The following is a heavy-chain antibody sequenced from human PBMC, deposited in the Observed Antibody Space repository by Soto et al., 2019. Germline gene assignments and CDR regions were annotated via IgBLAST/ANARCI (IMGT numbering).Heavy chain of an antibody. V-gene: IGHV3-23*01. J-gene: IGHJ4*02. CDR1: GFAFSTHA. CDR2: ITPSGDNT. CDR3: AKWVYSSVTGARDRSFDY. Sequence: GGSLRLSCAASGFAFSTHAMNWVRQAPGKGLAWVSSITPSGDNTYYADSVKGRFTISRDNSKNTLSLQMNSLRVEDSAVYYCAKWVYSSVTGARDRSFDYWGQGTLVTVSS. D-gene: IGHD6-19*01.